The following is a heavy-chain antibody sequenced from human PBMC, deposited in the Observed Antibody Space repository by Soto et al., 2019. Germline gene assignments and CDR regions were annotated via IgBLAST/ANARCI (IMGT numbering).Heavy chain of an antibody. CDR1: GYTFTEYY. J-gene: IGHJ4*02. CDR3: DRVPFGGGGPYYFYF. V-gene: IGHV1-2*02. D-gene: IGHD3-10*01. CDR2: MTPRTGDT. Sequence: RASEKVYRKASGYTFTEYYFYWVRQAPGQEPEWLGGMTPRTGDTNQAQKFQCRVTKTREMSLTTAYMELHRLTSHDTAVYYCDRVPFGGGGPYYFYFCTQRSLVTVSS.